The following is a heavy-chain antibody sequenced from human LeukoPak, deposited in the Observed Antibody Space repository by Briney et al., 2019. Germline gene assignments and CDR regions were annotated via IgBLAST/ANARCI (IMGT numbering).Heavy chain of an antibody. J-gene: IGHJ4*02. V-gene: IGHV3-30*03. CDR1: GFTFGSYG. CDR2: ISYDGNNK. CDR3: ARDASDIVVVPAAVGPFDL. Sequence: GGSLRLSCAASGFTFGSYGMHWVRQAPGKGLEWVAVISYDGNNKYYADSVKGRFTISRDNSKNTLYLQMGSLRAEDMAVYYCARDASDIVVVPAAVGPFDLWGQGTLVTVSS. D-gene: IGHD2-2*01.